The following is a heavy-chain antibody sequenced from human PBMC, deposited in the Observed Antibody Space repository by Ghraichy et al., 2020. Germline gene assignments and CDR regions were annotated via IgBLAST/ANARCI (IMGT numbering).Heavy chain of an antibody. CDR3: ARDRVATSDTGVWFDP. CDR1: GASVSRGSYY. D-gene: IGHD6-13*01. Sequence: SETLSLTCTVSGASVSRGSYYWTWIRQPPGKGLDWIGYIHHSASSKNNPSLESRFTISLDTSANQFSLNLRSLTAADRAVYFCARDRVATSDTGVWFDPSGHGTLVTVSS. CDR2: IHHSASS. J-gene: IGHJ5*02. V-gene: IGHV4-61*01.